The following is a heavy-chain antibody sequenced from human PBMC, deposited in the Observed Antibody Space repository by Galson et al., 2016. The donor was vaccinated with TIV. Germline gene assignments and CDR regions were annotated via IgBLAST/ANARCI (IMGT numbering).Heavy chain of an antibody. CDR3: ARDRGGGVMIFGVLDY. CDR1: GFTFSSYS. V-gene: IGHV3-21*01. D-gene: IGHD3/OR15-3a*01. CDR2: ISGHSSFK. Sequence: SLRLSCAVSGFTFSSYSMAWVRHVPGKGLEWVSSISGHSSFKNYADSVKGRFTISRDNAKDSLHLQMNNLRAEDTAGYYCARDRGGGVMIFGVLDYWGQGTPVTVSS. J-gene: IGHJ4*02.